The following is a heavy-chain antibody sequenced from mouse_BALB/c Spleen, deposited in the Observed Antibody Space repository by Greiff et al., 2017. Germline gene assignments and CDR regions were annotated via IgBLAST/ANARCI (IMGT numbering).Heavy chain of an antibody. J-gene: IGHJ2*01. V-gene: IGHV1-82*01. CDR2: IYPGDGDT. CDR1: GYAFSSSW. Sequence: QVQLQQSGPELVKPGASVKISCKASGYAFSSSWMNWVKQRPGQGLEWIGRIYPGDGDTNYNGKFKGKATLTADKSSSTAYMQLSSLTSVDSAVYFCARVPGYWGQGTTLTVSS. CDR3: ARVPGY.